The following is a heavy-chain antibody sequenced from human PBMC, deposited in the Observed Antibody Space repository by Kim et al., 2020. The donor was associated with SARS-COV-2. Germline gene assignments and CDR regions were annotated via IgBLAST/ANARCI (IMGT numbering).Heavy chain of an antibody. V-gene: IGHV4-39*07. Sequence: SRVTISVDTSKSQFSLKLSSVTAADTAVYYCARDPGYRTIFGVVTKPFDYWGQGTLVTVSS. D-gene: IGHD3-3*01. J-gene: IGHJ4*02. CDR3: ARDPGYRTIFGVVTKPFDY.